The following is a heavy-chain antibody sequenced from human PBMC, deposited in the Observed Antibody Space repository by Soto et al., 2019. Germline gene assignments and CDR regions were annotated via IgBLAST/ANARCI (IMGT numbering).Heavy chain of an antibody. Sequence: QVQLVQSGAEVKKPGSSVKVSCKASGGTFSSYAISWVRQAPGHGLAWMGGIIPIFGTANYAQKFQGRVTITADKSTSPAYMELSSLRSEDTAVYYCARVSNPVVYYYGMDVWGQGTTVTVSS. CDR3: ARVSNPVVYYYGMDV. V-gene: IGHV1-69*06. CDR1: GGTFSSYA. CDR2: IIPIFGTA. J-gene: IGHJ6*02.